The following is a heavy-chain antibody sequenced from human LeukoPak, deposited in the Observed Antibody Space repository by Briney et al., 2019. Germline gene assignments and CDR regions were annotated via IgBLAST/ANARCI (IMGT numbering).Heavy chain of an antibody. CDR1: GFTFNNYA. J-gene: IGHJ4*02. D-gene: IGHD6-19*01. CDR2: LSGSGDNT. Sequence: PGGSLRLSCAASGFTFNNYAMTWVRQAPGKGLEWVSTLSGSGDNTYYADSVKGRFTISRDNSKNMQYLQMNSLRVEDTAVYYCANGKPQYDSGWPRGTFWGQRTLVTVSS. CDR3: ANGKPQYDSGWPRGTF. V-gene: IGHV3-23*01.